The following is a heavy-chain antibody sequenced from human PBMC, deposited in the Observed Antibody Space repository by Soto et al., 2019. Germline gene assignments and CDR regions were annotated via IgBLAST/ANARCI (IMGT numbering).Heavy chain of an antibody. CDR3: ATDYGSGRKRAFDI. J-gene: IGHJ3*02. CDR1: GYTLTELS. CDR2: FDPEDGET. V-gene: IGHV1-24*01. D-gene: IGHD3-10*01. Sequence: ASVKVSCKVSGYTLTELSMHWVRQAPGKGLEWMGGFDPEDGETIYAQKFQGRVTMTEDTSTDTAYMELSSLRSEDTAVYYCATDYGSGRKRAFDIWGQGTMVTVSS.